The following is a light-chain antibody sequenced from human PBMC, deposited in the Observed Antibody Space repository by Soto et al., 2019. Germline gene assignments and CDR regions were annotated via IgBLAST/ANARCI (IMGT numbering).Light chain of an antibody. CDR2: DAS. Sequence: EFVLTQSPGTLSLSPGERATLSCRASQTVRNNYLAWYQQKPGQAPRLLIYDASSRATGIPDRFSGGGSGTDFTLTISRLEPEDFAVYFCQQYGSSPGLFTFGPGSKV. V-gene: IGKV3-20*01. CDR3: QQYGSSPGLFT. CDR1: QTVRNNY. J-gene: IGKJ3*01.